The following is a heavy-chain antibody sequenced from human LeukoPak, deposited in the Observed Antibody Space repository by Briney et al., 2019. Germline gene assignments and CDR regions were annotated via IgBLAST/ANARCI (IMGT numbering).Heavy chain of an antibody. CDR2: LRGNGGTT. Sequence: SGGSLRLSGPASGFPFSTYGMSWFRRAPGRGREGVSALRGNGGTTYYADSVKGRFTISRDNSKNMLSLQMNSLRAEDTAVYYCARARYPYSSGPTLGMDVWGQGTTVTVSS. V-gene: IGHV3-23*01. D-gene: IGHD6-19*01. J-gene: IGHJ6*02. CDR3: ARARYPYSSGPTLGMDV. CDR1: GFPFSTYG.